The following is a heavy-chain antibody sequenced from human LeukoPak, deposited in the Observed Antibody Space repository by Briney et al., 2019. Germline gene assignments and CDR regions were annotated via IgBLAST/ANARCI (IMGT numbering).Heavy chain of an antibody. CDR1: GFTYSHYG. V-gene: IGHV3-33*06. D-gene: IGHD4-11*01. J-gene: IGHJ4*02. CDR2: IWSGGTEK. Sequence: PGGSLRLSCAASGFTYSHYGMHWVRQAPGKGLEWVAVIWSGGTEKYYGDAVKGRFTISRDNSRNTLYLQMNSLRGEDTAVYYCAKDAQRGFDYSNSLEYWGQGTLVTVSS. CDR3: AKDAQRGFDYSNSLEY.